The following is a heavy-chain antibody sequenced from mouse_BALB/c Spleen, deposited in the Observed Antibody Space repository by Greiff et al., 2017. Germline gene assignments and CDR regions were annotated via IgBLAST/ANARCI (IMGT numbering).Heavy chain of an antibody. CDR3: ARYKGDYGNYVGWYFDV. CDR1: GDSITSGY. D-gene: IGHD2-1*01. V-gene: IGHV3-8*02. Sequence: EVKLQESGPSLVKPSQTLSLTCSVTGDSITSGYWNWIRKFPGNKLEYMGYISYSGSTYYNPSLKSRISITRDTSKNQYYLQLNSVTTEDTATYYCARYKGDYGNYVGWYFDVWGAGTTVTVSS. J-gene: IGHJ1*01. CDR2: ISYSGST.